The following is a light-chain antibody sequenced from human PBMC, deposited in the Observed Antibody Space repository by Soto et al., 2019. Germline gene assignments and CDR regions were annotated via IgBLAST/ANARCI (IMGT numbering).Light chain of an antibody. CDR3: QQRSNWPPT. V-gene: IGKV3-11*01. CDR2: DAS. CDR1: QSVSSY. Sequence: EIVLTQSPATLSLSPGEGATLSCRASQSVSSYLAWYQQKPGQAPRLLIYDASNRATGIPARFSGSGSGTDFTLTISSLEPEDFAVYYCQQRSNWPPTFGQGTKLDIK. J-gene: IGKJ2*01.